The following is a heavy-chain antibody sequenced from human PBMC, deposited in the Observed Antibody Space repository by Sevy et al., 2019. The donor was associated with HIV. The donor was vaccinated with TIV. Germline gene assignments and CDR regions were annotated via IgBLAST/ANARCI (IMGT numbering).Heavy chain of an antibody. CDR3: ARSPGGFGELPFDY. D-gene: IGHD3-10*01. J-gene: IGHJ4*02. CDR2: IYSGGST. CDR1: GFTVSSNY. Sequence: GGSLSLSCAASGFTVSSNYMSWVRQPPGKGLEWVSVIYSGGSTYYADSVKGRFTISRDNSKNTLYLLMNSLRAEDTAVYYCARSPGGFGELPFDYWGQGTLVTVSS. V-gene: IGHV3-53*01.